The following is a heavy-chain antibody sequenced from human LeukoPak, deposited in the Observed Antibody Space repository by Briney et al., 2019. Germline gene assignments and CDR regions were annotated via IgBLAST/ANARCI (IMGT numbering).Heavy chain of an antibody. D-gene: IGHD3-10*01. CDR2: ISGYNGNT. CDR3: ASGTITMIRGITYHYYGLDV. J-gene: IGHJ6*02. V-gene: IGHV1-18*01. Sequence: ASVKVSCKASGYTFTSYGISWVRQAPGQGLEWMGWISGYNGNTNYVQKFQGRVTMTTDKSTNTADMELRSLRSDDTAVYYCASGTITMIRGITYHYYGLDVWGRGTTVTVSS. CDR1: GYTFTSYG.